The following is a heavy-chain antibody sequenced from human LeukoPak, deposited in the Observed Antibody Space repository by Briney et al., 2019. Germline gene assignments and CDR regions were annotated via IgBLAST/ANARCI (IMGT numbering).Heavy chain of an antibody. CDR1: GFNFSSYA. Sequence: GGSLRLSCAASGFNFSSYAMRWVRQAPGKGLEWVSAISGSGGSTYYADSVKGRFTISRDNSKNTLYLQMNSLRAEDTAVYYCAKVLNSGYEYYFDYWGQGTLVTVSS. J-gene: IGHJ4*02. CDR2: ISGSGGST. D-gene: IGHD5-12*01. V-gene: IGHV3-23*01. CDR3: AKVLNSGYEYYFDY.